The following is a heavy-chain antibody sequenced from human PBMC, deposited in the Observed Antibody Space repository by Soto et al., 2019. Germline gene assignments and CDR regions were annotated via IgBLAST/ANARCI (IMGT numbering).Heavy chain of an antibody. D-gene: IGHD2-15*01. Sequence: QVQLVQSGAEVKKPGASVKVSCKASGYTFTSFGISWLRQAPGQGLEWMGWSSAYNGNTNSAENLKGRVTMTTDTSTSTAYMELRSLRSDDTAVYYCARDHRGGTDAFDIWGQGTMVTVSS. CDR1: GYTFTSFG. CDR3: ARDHRGGTDAFDI. J-gene: IGHJ3*02. V-gene: IGHV1-18*01. CDR2: SSAYNGNT.